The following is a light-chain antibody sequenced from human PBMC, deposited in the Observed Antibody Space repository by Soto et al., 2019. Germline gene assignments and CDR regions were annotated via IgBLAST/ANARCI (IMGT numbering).Light chain of an antibody. J-gene: IGKJ2*01. CDR3: QQYNSYSQT. CDR2: DAS. CDR1: QRISSW. V-gene: IGKV1-5*01. Sequence: DIQMTQSPSTLSASVGDRVTITCRASQRISSWLAWYQQKPGKAPKLLIYDASSLESGVPSRFSGSGSGTEFTLTISSLQPDDFATYYCQQYNSYSQTFGQGTKLEIK.